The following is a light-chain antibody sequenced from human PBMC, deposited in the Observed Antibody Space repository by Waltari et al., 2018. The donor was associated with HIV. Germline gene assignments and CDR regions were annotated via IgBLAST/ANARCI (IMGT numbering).Light chain of an antibody. CDR3: ASYRGISNPYV. CDR2: GVN. CDR1: TSAMSEFSY. J-gene: IGLJ1*01. Sequence: QSALPQPPSASGSPGQSIHIYCTGSTSAMSEFSYVPCSQPHTGTATKLIIVGVNERPSGVPDRFSGSRSGYSASLTVSGLQSEDEADYYCASYRGISNPYVFGTGTKVTVL. V-gene: IGLV2-8*01.